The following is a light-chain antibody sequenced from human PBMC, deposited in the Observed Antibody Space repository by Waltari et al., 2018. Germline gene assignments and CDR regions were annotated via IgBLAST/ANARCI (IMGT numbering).Light chain of an antibody. J-gene: IGKJ4*01. CDR3: QQYTDYPLT. CDR2: GAS. V-gene: IGKV1D-16*01. CDR1: QGISSR. Sequence: DIQMTQSPSSLSASVGDRVTITCRASQGISSRLAWYQQKPETAPKSLIYGASNLQSGFPSRFSGSESGTDFTLTINGLQPEDFATYYCQQYTDYPLTFGGGTKVEIK.